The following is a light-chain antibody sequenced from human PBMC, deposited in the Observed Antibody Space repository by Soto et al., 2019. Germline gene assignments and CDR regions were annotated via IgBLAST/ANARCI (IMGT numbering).Light chain of an antibody. CDR3: QQYNSYSLRT. CDR2: KAS. J-gene: IGKJ1*01. CDR1: QSISSW. Sequence: DIQMTQSPYTLSASVGDRVTIPCRASQSISSWLAWYQQKPGKAPKLLIYKASSLESGVPSRFSGSGSGTEFTLTISSLQPVDFATYYCQQYNSYSLRTFGQGTKVDIK. V-gene: IGKV1-5*03.